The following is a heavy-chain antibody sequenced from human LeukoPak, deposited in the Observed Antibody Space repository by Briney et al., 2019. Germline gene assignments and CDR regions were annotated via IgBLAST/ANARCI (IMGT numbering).Heavy chain of an antibody. CDR1: GYTFTSYD. CDR3: ARDNGIGFCSSTSCYKHFQH. J-gene: IGHJ1*01. Sequence: EASVKVSCKASGYTFTSYDINWVRQAPGQGLEWIGWIDPDSGGTNYAQKFQGRVTMTRDTSISTAYMELSRLRSDDTAVYYCARDNGIGFCSSTSCYKHFQHWGQGTLVTVSS. V-gene: IGHV1-2*02. CDR2: IDPDSGGT. D-gene: IGHD2-2*02.